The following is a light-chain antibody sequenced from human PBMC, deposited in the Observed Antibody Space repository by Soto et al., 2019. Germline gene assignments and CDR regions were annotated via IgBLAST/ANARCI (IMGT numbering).Light chain of an antibody. V-gene: IGKV3-20*01. CDR2: GAS. CDR3: QQYGHSPFT. CDR1: QSVSSSY. J-gene: IGKJ3*01. Sequence: EIVLTQSPGTLSLSPGERATLSCRASQSVSSSYLAWYQQKPGQAPRLLIYGASTRATGSPARFSGGGSGTDFTLTISRLEPEDFAVYSCQQYGHSPFTFGPGTKVDIK.